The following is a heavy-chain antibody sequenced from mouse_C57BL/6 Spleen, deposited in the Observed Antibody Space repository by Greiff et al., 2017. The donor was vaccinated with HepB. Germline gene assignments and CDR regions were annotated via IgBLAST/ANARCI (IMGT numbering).Heavy chain of an antibody. CDR1: GYTFTDYY. J-gene: IGHJ3*01. CDR2: INPNNGGT. D-gene: IGHD1-1*01. Sequence: EVKLQQSGPELVKPGASVKISCKASGYTFTDYYMNWVKQSHGKSLEWIGDINPNNGGTSYNQKFKGKATLTVDKSSSTAYMELRSLTSEDSAVYYCARYYYGSSPAWFAYWGQGTLVTVSA. V-gene: IGHV1-26*01. CDR3: ARYYYGSSPAWFAY.